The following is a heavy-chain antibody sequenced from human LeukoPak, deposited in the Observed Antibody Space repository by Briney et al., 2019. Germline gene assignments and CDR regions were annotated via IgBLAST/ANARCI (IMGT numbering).Heavy chain of an antibody. J-gene: IGHJ4*02. CDR3: AILLEDYAFSTGSAKDY. Sequence: ASVKVSCKVSGYSLTQLSMHWVRQGIGRGLEWMGGFYPVDGETIYAQKLQGRVTMTENTSTDTAYMELSSLRSDDTAVYYCAILLEDYAFSTGSAKDYWGQGTLVTVSS. D-gene: IGHD3-3*01. CDR2: FYPVDGET. V-gene: IGHV1-24*01. CDR1: GYSLTQLS.